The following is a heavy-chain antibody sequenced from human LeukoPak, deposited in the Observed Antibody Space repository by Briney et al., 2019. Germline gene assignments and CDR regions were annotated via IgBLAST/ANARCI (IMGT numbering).Heavy chain of an antibody. V-gene: IGHV1-8*01. CDR3: ARGQRFLEWLWSRDADY. Sequence: ASVKVSCKASGYTFTSYDINWVRQATGQGLEWMGWMNPNSGNTGYAQKFQGRVTMTRNTSISTAYMELSSLRSEDTAVYYCARGQRFLEWLWSRDADYWSQGTLVTVSS. CDR2: MNPNSGNT. CDR1: GYTFTSYD. D-gene: IGHD3-3*01. J-gene: IGHJ4*02.